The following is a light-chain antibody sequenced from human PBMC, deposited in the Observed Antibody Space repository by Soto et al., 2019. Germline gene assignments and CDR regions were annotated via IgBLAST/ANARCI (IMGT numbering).Light chain of an antibody. J-gene: IGLJ2*01. CDR1: NSDVGGYNS. Sequence: QSVLTQPASVSGSPGQSITISCTGTNSDVGGYNSVSWYQQHPGKAPKLMIFEVNNRPSGVSNRFSGSKSGNTASLTISGLQAEDEADYYCSYYPSRSTLVFGGGTKVTVL. V-gene: IGLV2-14*01. CDR2: EVN. CDR3: SYYPSRSTLV.